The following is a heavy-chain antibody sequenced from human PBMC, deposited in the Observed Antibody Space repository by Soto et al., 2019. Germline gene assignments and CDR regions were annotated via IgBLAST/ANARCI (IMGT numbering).Heavy chain of an antibody. CDR3: AQSRRGWSLFDY. D-gene: IGHD2-15*01. V-gene: IGHV3-23*01. CDR1: GFTFSSYA. CDR2: ISGSADSA. J-gene: IGHJ4*02. Sequence: EVQLLESGGGLEQPGGSRRLSCAASGFTFSSYAMSWVRQAPGKGLEWVSGISGSADSAYYADSVKGRFTISRDNSKNTLYLQMKSLRAEDTAIYFCAQSRRGWSLFDYWGQGTLVTVSS.